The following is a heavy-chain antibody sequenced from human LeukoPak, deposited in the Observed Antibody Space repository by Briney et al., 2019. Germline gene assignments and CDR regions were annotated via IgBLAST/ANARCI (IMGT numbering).Heavy chain of an antibody. V-gene: IGHV3-72*01. D-gene: IGHD4-17*01. Sequence: SCAASGFTFSDHYMDWVRDAPGKGLEWVCRIRKKTNSYSTESAASVKGRFTISRDDSKNSLYLQTNSLKTEDTAVYYCARSRDGEYCLDYWGQGTLVAVSS. CDR2: IRKKTNSYST. J-gene: IGHJ4*02. CDR3: ARSRDGEYCLDY. CDR1: GFTFSDHY.